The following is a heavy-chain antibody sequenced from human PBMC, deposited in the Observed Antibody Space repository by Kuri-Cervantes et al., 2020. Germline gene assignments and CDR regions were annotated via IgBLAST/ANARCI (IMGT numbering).Heavy chain of an antibody. CDR1: GGSMSSYY. D-gene: IGHD6-19*01. CDR2: IYYSGIT. J-gene: IGHJ4*02. CDR3: ERGIAVAGLVFLN. Sequence: SETLSLTCTVSGGSMSSYYWSWIRQPPGKGLEWIGYIYYSGITNYNPSLKSRFTISVDTSTNQFTLKLSSVTAADTAVYYWERGIAVAGLVFLNWGQGTLVTVSS. V-gene: IGHV4-59*01.